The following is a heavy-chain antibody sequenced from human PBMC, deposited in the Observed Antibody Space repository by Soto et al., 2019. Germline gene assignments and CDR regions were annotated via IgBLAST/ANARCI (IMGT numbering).Heavy chain of an antibody. CDR1: GDSLTSSSYY. D-gene: IGHD6-6*01. J-gene: IGHJ4*02. CDR2: IYYDGNT. CDR3: ARSTIAPRLFMYPFDS. V-gene: IGHV4-39*01. Sequence: QRQLQESGPGLVKPSETRSLTCTVSGDSLTSSSYYWGWIRQPPGKGLECIGNIYYDGNTYYNPSLKSRVTISLDTSKNQCSLRLNSVTAADTAVYYCARSTIAPRLFMYPFDSWGQGTLVTVSS.